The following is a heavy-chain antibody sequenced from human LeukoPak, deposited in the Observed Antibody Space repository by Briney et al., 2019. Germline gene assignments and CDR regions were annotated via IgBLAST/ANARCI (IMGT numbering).Heavy chain of an antibody. D-gene: IGHD4-17*01. J-gene: IGHJ5*02. CDR3: ARDYGDSGLGWFDP. V-gene: IGHV4-31*03. CDR1: GGSISSGGYY. Sequence: SQTLSLTCTVFGGSISSGGYYWSWIRQHPGKGLEWIGYIYYSGSTYYNPSLKSRVTISVDTSKNQFSLKLSSVTAADTAVYYCARDYGDSGLGWFDPWGQGTLVTVSS. CDR2: IYYSGST.